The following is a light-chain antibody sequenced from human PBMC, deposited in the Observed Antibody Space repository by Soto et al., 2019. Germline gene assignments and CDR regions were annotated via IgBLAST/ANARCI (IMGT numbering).Light chain of an antibody. V-gene: IGKV1-5*03. Sequence: DIQMTQSPSTLSASVGDRVTITCRASQTMSDWLAWYQQKPGKAPKLLIYKASNLNSGVPSRFSGSGSGTEFTLTISSPQPDDFATYYCQQYNTYSRTFGQGTKVDIK. CDR1: QTMSDW. CDR2: KAS. J-gene: IGKJ1*01. CDR3: QQYNTYSRT.